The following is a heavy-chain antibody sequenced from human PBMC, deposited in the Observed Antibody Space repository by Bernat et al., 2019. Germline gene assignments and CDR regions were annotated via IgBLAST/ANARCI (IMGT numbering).Heavy chain of an antibody. J-gene: IGHJ5*02. CDR1: GYTFTSYY. V-gene: IGHV1-46*03. CDR3: ARGLFTMVRGAHPGWFDP. CDR2: INPSGGST. Sequence: QVQLVQSGAEVKKPGASVKFSCKASGYTFTSYYMHWVRQAPGQGLEWMGIINPSGGSTSYAQKFQGRVTMTRDTSTSTVYMELSSLRSEDTAVYYCARGLFTMVRGAHPGWFDPWGQGTLVTVSS. D-gene: IGHD3-10*01.